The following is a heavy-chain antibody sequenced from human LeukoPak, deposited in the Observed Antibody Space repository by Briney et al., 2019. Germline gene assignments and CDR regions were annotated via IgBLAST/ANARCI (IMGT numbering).Heavy chain of an antibody. CDR1: GYTFTSYG. CDR3: AREERFLEWFDI. Sequence: ASVKVSCKASGYTFTSYGISWVRQAPGQGLEWMGWISAYNGNTNYAQKFQGRVTMTRDTSTSTVYMELSSLRSEDTAVYYCAREERFLEWFDIWGQGTMVTVSS. V-gene: IGHV1-18*01. J-gene: IGHJ3*02. D-gene: IGHD3-3*01. CDR2: ISAYNGNT.